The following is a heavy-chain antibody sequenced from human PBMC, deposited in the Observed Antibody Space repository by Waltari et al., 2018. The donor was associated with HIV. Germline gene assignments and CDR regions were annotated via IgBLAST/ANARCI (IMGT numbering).Heavy chain of an antibody. V-gene: IGHV4-34*02. CDR2: INHSGRT. D-gene: IGHD3-10*01. CDR3: ARGQYGPGSREDY. Sequence: QVQLQQWGTGLLKPSETLSLTCAVQGGSSSNYYWSWIRQPPGKGLEWIAEINHSGRTNYTPSLKSRLTISVDTSKTQFSVKLTSVTAADTAVYFCARGQYGPGSREDYCGQGTLVTVAS. J-gene: IGHJ4*02. CDR1: GGSSSNYY.